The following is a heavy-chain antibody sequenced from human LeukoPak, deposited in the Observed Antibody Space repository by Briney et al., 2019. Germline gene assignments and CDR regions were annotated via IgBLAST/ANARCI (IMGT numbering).Heavy chain of an antibody. J-gene: IGHJ3*02. CDR3: ARAPDRSGSYYGGFDI. CDR1: GFTVSSSY. D-gene: IGHD3-10*01. V-gene: IGHV3-53*01. Sequence: GGSLRLSCAASGFTVSSSYTNWVRQAPGKGLEWVSVIYSGGSTYYADSVKGRFTISRDNSKNTLYLQMNSLRAEDTAVYYCARAPDRSGSYYGGFDIWGQGTMVTVSS. CDR2: IYSGGST.